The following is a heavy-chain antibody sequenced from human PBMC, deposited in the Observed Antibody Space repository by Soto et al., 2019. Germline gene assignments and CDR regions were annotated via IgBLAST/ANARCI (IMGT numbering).Heavy chain of an antibody. D-gene: IGHD3-3*01. V-gene: IGHV2-5*02. CDR1: GFSLTTSGVG. CDR2: IYWDDDK. Sequence: QITLNESGPTQVKPRQTLTLTCTFSGFSLTTSGVGVGWIRQSPGKAPEWLALIYWDDDKRYSPSLKSRITITKDTSKNQVVLTMADLDAADTATYYCAHRVLRTVFGLVTTTAIYFDFWGQGTPVAVSS. CDR3: AHRVLRTVFGLVTTTAIYFDF. J-gene: IGHJ4*02.